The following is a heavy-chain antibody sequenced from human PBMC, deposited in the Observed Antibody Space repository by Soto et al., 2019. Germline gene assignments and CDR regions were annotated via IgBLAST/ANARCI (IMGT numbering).Heavy chain of an antibody. CDR1: GGSISSYY. J-gene: IGHJ6*02. CDR3: ARERAGYYDSSGYSNYYGMDV. Sequence: PSETLSLTCTVSGGSISSYYWSWIRQPPGKGLEWIGYIYYSGSTNYNPSLKSRVTISVDTSKNQFSLKLSSVTAADTAVYYCARERAGYYDSSGYSNYYGMDVWGQGTTVTVSS. CDR2: IYYSGST. V-gene: IGHV4-59*01. D-gene: IGHD3-22*01.